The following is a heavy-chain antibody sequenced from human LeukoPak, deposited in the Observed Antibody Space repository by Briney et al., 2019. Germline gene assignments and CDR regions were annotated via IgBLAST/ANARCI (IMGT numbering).Heavy chain of an antibody. CDR3: ARASSGSYPPE. CDR1: GYTFTSYY. Sequence: ASVKVSCKASGYTFTSYYMHWVRQAPGQGLEWMGIINPSGGSTSYAQKLQGRVTMTRDMSTGTVYMELSSLRSEDTAVYYCARASSGSYPPEWGQGTLVTVSS. J-gene: IGHJ4*02. D-gene: IGHD1-26*01. V-gene: IGHV1-46*01. CDR2: INPSGGST.